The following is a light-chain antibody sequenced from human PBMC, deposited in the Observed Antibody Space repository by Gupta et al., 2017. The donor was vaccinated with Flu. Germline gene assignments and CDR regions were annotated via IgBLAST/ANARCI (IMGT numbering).Light chain of an antibody. Sequence: QSALTQPSSVSGSPGQSNTISCTGTSGDVGGYKYVSWYQQHPGKAPKLMMYEVSNRPSGVSNRFSGSKSGKTASLNISGLQAEDEAEYYCSSYKSSTTRGVFGGGTKLTVL. CDR2: EVS. J-gene: IGLJ2*01. CDR3: SSYKSSTTRGV. CDR1: SGDVGGYKY. V-gene: IGLV2-14*01.